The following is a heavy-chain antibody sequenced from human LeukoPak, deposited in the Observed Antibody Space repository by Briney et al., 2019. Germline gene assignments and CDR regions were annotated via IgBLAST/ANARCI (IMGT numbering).Heavy chain of an antibody. J-gene: IGHJ4*02. D-gene: IGHD3-22*01. CDR3: ARDRYYYDSSGYSLFDY. Sequence: PSETLSLTCAVYGGSFSGYYWSWIRQPPGKGLEWIGRMHTTGRINYNPSLKSRVTMSVDTSKNQCSLKLSSVTAADTAVYYCARDRYYYDSSGYSLFDYWGQGTLVTVSS. V-gene: IGHV4-4*07. CDR1: GGSFSGYY. CDR2: MHTTGRI.